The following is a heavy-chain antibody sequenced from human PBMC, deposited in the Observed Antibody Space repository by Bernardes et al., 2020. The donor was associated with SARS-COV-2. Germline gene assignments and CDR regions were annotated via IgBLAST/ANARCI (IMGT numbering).Heavy chain of an antibody. Sequence: SETLSLTCTVSGGSISSSSYYWGWIRQPPGKGLEWSGSIYYSGSTYYNPSLKSRVTISVDTSKNQFSLKLSSVTAADTAVYYCARLRCITGTTCYYYYYYGMDVWGQGTTVTVSS. V-gene: IGHV4-39*01. CDR3: ARLRCITGTTCYYYYYYGMDV. J-gene: IGHJ6*02. D-gene: IGHD1-7*01. CDR2: IYYSGST. CDR1: GGSISSSSYY.